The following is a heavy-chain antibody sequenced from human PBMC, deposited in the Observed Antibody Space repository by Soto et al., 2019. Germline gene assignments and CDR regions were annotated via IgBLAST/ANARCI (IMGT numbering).Heavy chain of an antibody. D-gene: IGHD3-22*01. Sequence: PSETLSLTCAVSGYSISSDYSWGWTRQPPGKGLEWLGSIFHSGSTYYNPSLKSRVTISLDTSQNHFSLKLSSVTAADTAVYYCARENYYDGSGYYYYFDYWGHGTLVTVSS. V-gene: IGHV4-38-2*02. CDR2: IFHSGST. J-gene: IGHJ4*01. CDR1: GYSISSDYS. CDR3: ARENYYDGSGYYYYFDY.